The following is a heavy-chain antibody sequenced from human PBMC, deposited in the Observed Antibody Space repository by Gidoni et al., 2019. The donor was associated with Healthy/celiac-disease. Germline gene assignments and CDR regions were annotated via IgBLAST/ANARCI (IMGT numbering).Heavy chain of an antibody. CDR3: ARGARTGAHWFDP. CDR1: GGSFSGYY. D-gene: IGHD2-2*01. Sequence: QVQLQQWGAGLLKPSETLSLTCAVYGGSFSGYYWSWIRQPPGKGLEWIGEINHSGSTNYNPSLKSRVTISVDTSKNQFSLKLSSVTAADTAVYYCARGARTGAHWFDPWGQGTLVTVSS. CDR2: INHSGST. V-gene: IGHV4-34*01. J-gene: IGHJ5*02.